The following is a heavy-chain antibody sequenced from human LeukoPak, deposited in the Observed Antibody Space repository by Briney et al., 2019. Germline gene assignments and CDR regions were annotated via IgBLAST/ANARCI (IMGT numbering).Heavy chain of an antibody. J-gene: IGHJ4*02. CDR1: GGSFSGYY. CDR2: INHSGST. Sequence: KTSETLSLTCAVYGGSFSGYYWSWIRQPPGKGLEWIGEINHSGSTNYNPSLKSRVTISADTSKNQFSLKLSSVTAADTAVYYCARDHLLGRSAPQGYWSQGTLVTVSS. CDR3: ARDHLLGRSAPQGY. D-gene: IGHD3-3*02. V-gene: IGHV4-34*01.